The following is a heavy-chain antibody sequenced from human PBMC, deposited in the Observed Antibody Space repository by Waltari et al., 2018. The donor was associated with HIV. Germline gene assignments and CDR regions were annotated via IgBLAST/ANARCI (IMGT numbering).Heavy chain of an antibody. Sequence: QVQLVESGGGVVQPGRSLRLSCEASGFTFSDHGMYWVRQAPDRGLEWVAVISYDGSQKYYADSVRGRFTVSRDNSKNTLYVLMNSLRPEDTAVYYCARDHVGGSTSLFAFDLWGQGTKVTVSS. D-gene: IGHD1-26*01. CDR1: GFTFSDHG. V-gene: IGHV3-30*03. CDR2: ISYDGSQK. CDR3: ARDHVGGSTSLFAFDL. J-gene: IGHJ3*01.